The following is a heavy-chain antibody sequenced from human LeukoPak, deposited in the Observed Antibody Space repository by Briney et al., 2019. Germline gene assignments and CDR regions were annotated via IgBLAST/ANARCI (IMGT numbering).Heavy chain of an antibody. Sequence: ATVKVSCKASGYTFTSYYMHWVRQAPGQGLEWMGIINPSGGSTSYAQKFQGRVTMTRDTSTSTVYMELSSLRSEDTAVYYCARDVPVVRGVIIAFDYWGQGTPVTVSS. CDR1: GYTFTSYY. V-gene: IGHV1-46*01. D-gene: IGHD3-10*01. J-gene: IGHJ4*02. CDR2: INPSGGST. CDR3: ARDVPVVRGVIIAFDY.